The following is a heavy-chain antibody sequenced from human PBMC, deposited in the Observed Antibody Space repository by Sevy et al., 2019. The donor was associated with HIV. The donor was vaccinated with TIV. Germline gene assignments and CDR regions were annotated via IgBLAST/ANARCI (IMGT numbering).Heavy chain of an antibody. CDR1: GYSFTSYW. CDR2: IYPGDSDT. V-gene: IGHV5-51*01. D-gene: IGHD3-22*01. CDR3: ARQVPSYYYDSSGYYYLNWFDP. J-gene: IGHJ5*02. Sequence: GESLKISCKGSGYSFTSYWIGWVRQMPGKGLEWMGIIYPGDSDTRYSPSFQGQVTISADKSLSTAYLQWSSLKASDTAMYYCARQVPSYYYDSSGYYYLNWFDPWGQGTLVTVSS.